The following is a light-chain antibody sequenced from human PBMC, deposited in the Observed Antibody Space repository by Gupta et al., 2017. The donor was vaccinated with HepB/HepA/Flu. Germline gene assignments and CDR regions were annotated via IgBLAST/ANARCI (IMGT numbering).Light chain of an antibody. CDR3: QQYAASPYT. V-gene: IGKV3-20*01. Sequence: SQTISINFLVWYQQKPGQAPRLLFYATSRATDVPDRFSGSGSGTDFTLTIDRLGPEDVAVYYCQQYAASPYTFGQGTKVEIK. CDR1: QTISINF. J-gene: IGKJ1*01. CDR2: ATS.